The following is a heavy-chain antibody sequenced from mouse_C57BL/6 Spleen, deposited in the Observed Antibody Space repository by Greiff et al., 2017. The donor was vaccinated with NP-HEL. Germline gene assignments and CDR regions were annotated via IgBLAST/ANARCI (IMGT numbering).Heavy chain of an antibody. CDR2: IHPNSGST. CDR3: AREDYYGSRGRDYFDY. Sequence: QVQLQQPGAELVKPGASVKLSCKASGYTFTSYWMHWVKQRPGQGLEWIGMIHPNSGSTNYNEKFKSKATLTVDKSSSTAYMQLSSLTSEDSAVYYCAREDYYGSRGRDYFDYWGQGTTLTVSS. CDR1: GYTFTSYW. J-gene: IGHJ2*01. D-gene: IGHD1-1*01. V-gene: IGHV1-64*01.